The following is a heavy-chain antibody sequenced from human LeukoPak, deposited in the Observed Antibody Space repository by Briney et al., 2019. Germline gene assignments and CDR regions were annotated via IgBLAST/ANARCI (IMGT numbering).Heavy chain of an antibody. CDR3: AKGSGDFWSGYYTHLSFDY. V-gene: IGHV3-23*01. J-gene: IGHJ4*02. CDR2: ISGSGGST. Sequence: GGSLRLSCAASKFAFSSYAMSWVRQAPGKGLEWVSAISGSGGSTYYADSVKGRFTISRDNSKNTLYLQMNSLRAEDTAVYYCAKGSGDFWSGYYTHLSFDYWGQGTLVTVSS. CDR1: KFAFSSYA. D-gene: IGHD3-3*01.